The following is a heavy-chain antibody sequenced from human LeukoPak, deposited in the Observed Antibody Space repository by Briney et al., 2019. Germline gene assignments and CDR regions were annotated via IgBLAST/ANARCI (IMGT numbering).Heavy chain of an antibody. CDR1: GGSISSSSYY. J-gene: IGHJ6*02. CDR3: ARDSPEDGMDV. Sequence: SETLSLTCTVSGGSISSSSYYWGWIRQPPGKGLEWIGSIYYSGSTYYNPSLKSRVTISVDTSKNQFSLKLSSVTAADTAVYYCARDSPEDGMDVWGQRTTVTVSS. D-gene: IGHD1-14*01. CDR2: IYYSGST. V-gene: IGHV4-39*02.